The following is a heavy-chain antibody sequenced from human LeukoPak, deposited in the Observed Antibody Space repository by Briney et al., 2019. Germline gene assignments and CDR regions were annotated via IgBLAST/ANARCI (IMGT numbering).Heavy chain of an antibody. CDR2: IKQDGSEK. D-gene: IGHD2-2*01. CDR1: GFTFSSYW. J-gene: IGHJ6*02. V-gene: IGHV3-7*01. CDR3: ARWIVVPAAINYYYYGMDV. Sequence: GGSLRLSCAASGFTFSSYWMSWVRQAPGKGLEWVANIKQDGSEKYYVDSVKGRFTISRDNAKNSLYLQMNSLRAEDTAVYYRARWIVVPAAINYYYYGMDVWGQGTTVTVSS.